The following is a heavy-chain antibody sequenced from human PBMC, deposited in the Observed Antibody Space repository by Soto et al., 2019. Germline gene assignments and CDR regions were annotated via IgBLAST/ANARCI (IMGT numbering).Heavy chain of an antibody. J-gene: IGHJ4*02. Sequence: GGSLRLSCSASGFTLKDSAMHWVRQAPGRGLEQVAASTYIGGTPYYADSVKGRFTISRDNSQNTLYLQMSSLRPEDTGVYFCVKDYSHGRFPDDWGQGTLVTVSS. CDR3: VKDYSHGRFPDD. D-gene: IGHD1-26*01. CDR2: STYIGGTP. V-gene: IGHV3-64D*06. CDR1: GFTLKDSA.